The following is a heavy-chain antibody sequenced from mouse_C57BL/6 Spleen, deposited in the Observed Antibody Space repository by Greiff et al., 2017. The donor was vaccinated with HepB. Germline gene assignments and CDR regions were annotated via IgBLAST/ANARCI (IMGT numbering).Heavy chain of an antibody. D-gene: IGHD3-3*01. CDR2: IDPEDGET. CDR1: GFNIKDYY. Sequence: EVQLQQSGAELVKPGASVKLSCTASGFNIKDYYMHWVKQRTEQGLEWIGRIDPEDGETKYAPTFQGKATITADTSSNTAYLQLSSLTSEDTAVYYCARSEGRYFDVWGTGTTVTVSS. CDR3: ARSEGRYFDV. V-gene: IGHV14-2*01. J-gene: IGHJ1*03.